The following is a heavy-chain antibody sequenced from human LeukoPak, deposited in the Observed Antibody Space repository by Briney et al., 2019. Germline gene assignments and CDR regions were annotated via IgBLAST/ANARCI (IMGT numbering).Heavy chain of an antibody. CDR3: AKDQFSGMATRGGVVLVFDY. CDR2: ISGSGGST. V-gene: IGHV3-23*01. CDR1: GFTFSSYA. Sequence: GGSLRLSCAASGFTFSSYAMSWVRQAPGKGLEWVSAISGSGGSTYYADSVKGRFTISRDNSKNTLYLQMNSLRAEDTAVYYCAKDQFSGMATRGGVVLVFDYWGQGTLVTVSS. D-gene: IGHD5-24*01. J-gene: IGHJ4*02.